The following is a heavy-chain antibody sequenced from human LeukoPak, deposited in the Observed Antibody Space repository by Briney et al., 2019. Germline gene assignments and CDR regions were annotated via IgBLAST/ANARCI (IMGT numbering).Heavy chain of an antibody. Sequence: GGSLRLSCAASGFTFSSYGMHWVRQAPGKGLEWVAVISYDGSNKYYADSVKGRFTISRDNSKNTLYLQMNSLRAEDTAAYYCAKGHSSGFFDYWGQGTLVTVSS. CDR3: AKGHSSGFFDY. CDR1: GFTFSSYG. V-gene: IGHV3-30*18. CDR2: ISYDGSNK. D-gene: IGHD6-19*01. J-gene: IGHJ4*02.